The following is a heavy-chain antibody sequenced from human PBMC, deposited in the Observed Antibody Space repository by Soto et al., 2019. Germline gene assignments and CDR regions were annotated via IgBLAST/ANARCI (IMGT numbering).Heavy chain of an antibody. CDR3: ATKAVPGLGYDY. D-gene: IGHD6-19*01. V-gene: IGHV5-51*01. Sequence: PGESLKISCQGSGYSFTNYWIAWVRQMPGKGLEWMGIIYPGDSDTMYSPSFQGQVTFSADKSITTAYLQWSSLKASDTAIYYCATKAVPGLGYDYGGKETLVTVSS. J-gene: IGHJ4*02. CDR2: IYPGDSDT. CDR1: GYSFTNYW.